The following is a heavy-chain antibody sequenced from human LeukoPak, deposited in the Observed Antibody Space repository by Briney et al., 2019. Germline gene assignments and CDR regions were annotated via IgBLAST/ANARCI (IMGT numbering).Heavy chain of an antibody. J-gene: IGHJ4*02. CDR2: IRYDGSNK. CDR3: AKNGYSYGSAVDD. Sequence: PGGSLRLSCAASGFTFSSYGMHWVRQAPGKGLEWVAFIRYDGSNKYYADSVKGRFTISRDNSKNTLNLQMNSLRAEDTAVYYCAKNGYSYGSAVDDWGQGTLVTVSS. V-gene: IGHV3-30*02. CDR1: GFTFSSYG. D-gene: IGHD5-18*01.